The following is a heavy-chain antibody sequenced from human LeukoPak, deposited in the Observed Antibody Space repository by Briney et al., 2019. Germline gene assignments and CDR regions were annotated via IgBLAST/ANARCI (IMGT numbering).Heavy chain of an antibody. Sequence: GESLKISCKASGYRFTDLWIGWVRQMPEKGLEWMGIIYPGDSDTRYSPPFQGQVTISADKSISTAYLQWSSLKASDTAMYYCARRFGYSYGYGDYWGQGTLVTVSS. CDR3: ARRFGYSYGYGDY. J-gene: IGHJ4*02. D-gene: IGHD5-18*01. CDR1: GYRFTDLW. CDR2: IYPGDSDT. V-gene: IGHV5-51*01.